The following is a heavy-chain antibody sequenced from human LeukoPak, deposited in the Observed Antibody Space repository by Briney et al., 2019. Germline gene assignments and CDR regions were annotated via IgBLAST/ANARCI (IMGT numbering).Heavy chain of an antibody. V-gene: IGHV3-23*01. Sequence: SGGSLRLSCAASGFTFSSYGMSWVRQAPGKGLEWVSAISGSGGSTYYADSVKGRFTISRDNSKNTLYLQMNSLRAEDTAVYYCAKDGEVTTHYFDYWGQGTLVTVSS. CDR1: GFTFSSYG. CDR3: AKDGEVTTHYFDY. CDR2: ISGSGGST. J-gene: IGHJ4*02. D-gene: IGHD4-17*01.